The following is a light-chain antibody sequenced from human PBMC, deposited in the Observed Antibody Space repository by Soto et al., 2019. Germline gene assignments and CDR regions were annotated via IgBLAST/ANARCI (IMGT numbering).Light chain of an antibody. CDR1: QDISNC. CDR3: QQLNKYPST. J-gene: IGKJ4*01. V-gene: IGKV1-9*01. CDR2: GAS. Sequence: DIQMTQSPSSLSASVGDRVTITCQASQDISNCLNWYQQKPGKAPKLLIYGASTLQSGVPSRFSHSRSGTDFTLTISSLQPEDFATYYCQQLNKYPSTLRGGTTVDNK.